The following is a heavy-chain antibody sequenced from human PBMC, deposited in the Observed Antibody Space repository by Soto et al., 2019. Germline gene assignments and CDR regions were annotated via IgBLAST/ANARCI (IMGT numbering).Heavy chain of an antibody. Sequence: QITLKESGPTLVKPTQTLTLTCTISGFSLITSGVGVGWIRQPPGKALEWLALIYWDDDKRYSPSLKSRLTITTDTSKTQVVLTMTNMDPVDTATYYCAHIVTGCFTWGRGALVTVSS. CDR1: GFSLITSGVG. CDR2: IYWDDDK. J-gene: IGHJ5*02. V-gene: IGHV2-5*02. CDR3: AHIVTGCFT. D-gene: IGHD3-16*01.